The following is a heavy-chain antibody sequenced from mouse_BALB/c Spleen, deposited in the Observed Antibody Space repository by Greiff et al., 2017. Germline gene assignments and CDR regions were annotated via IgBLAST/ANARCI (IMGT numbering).Heavy chain of an antibody. D-gene: IGHD1-2*01. J-gene: IGHJ1*01. CDR2: ISYSGST. CDR3: SSYNYDGSYFDV. V-gene: IGHV3-8*02. Sequence: EVKLVESGPSLVKPSQSLTLTCSVTGYSITSGYWNWIQKFPGNKLEYMGYISYSGSTYYNPSLKSRISTTRDTAKNQYYLQLNSVTTADTATYYCSSYNYDGSYFDVWGAGTTVTVSS. CDR1: GYSITSGY.